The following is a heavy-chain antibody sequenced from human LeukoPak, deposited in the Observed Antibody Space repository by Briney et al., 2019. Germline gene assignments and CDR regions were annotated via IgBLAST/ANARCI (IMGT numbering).Heavy chain of an antibody. Sequence: PGGSLRLSCVASGFPFSSYWMTWVRQAPGKGLEWVANIKQDGSKKSYVDSVKGRFTISRDNSKNTLYLQMNSLRAEDTAVYYCARDILLWFGDGRCDYWGQGTLVTVSS. J-gene: IGHJ4*02. CDR2: IKQDGSKK. CDR1: GFPFSSYW. CDR3: ARDILLWFGDGRCDY. D-gene: IGHD3-10*01. V-gene: IGHV3-7*01.